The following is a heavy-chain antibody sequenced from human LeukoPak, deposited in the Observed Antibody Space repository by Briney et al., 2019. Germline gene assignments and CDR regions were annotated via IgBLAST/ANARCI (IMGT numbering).Heavy chain of an antibody. J-gene: IGHJ4*02. CDR1: GGSISSYY. Sequence: SETQSLTCTVSGGSISSYYWSWIRQPPAKGMEWIGYIYYSGSTNYNPSLKSRVIISVDTSKNQFSLKVSSVTAADTAVYYCASGYSSGWYSWWGQGTLVTVSS. V-gene: IGHV4-59*08. CDR2: IYYSGST. CDR3: ASGYSSGWYSW. D-gene: IGHD6-19*01.